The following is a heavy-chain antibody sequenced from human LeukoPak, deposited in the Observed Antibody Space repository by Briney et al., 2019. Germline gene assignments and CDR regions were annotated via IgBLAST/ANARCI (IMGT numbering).Heavy chain of an antibody. CDR3: ARKQNRVRGVSDFDY. CDR1: GFAFSHHN. CDR2: ITSSSSYI. D-gene: IGHD3-10*01. J-gene: IGHJ4*02. Sequence: PGGSLRLSCAASGFAFSHHNTNWVRQAPGRALEWVASITSSSSYIYYSDSVRGRFTISRDNAKHSLFLHLNGLRAEDTAVYYCARKQNRVRGVSDFDYWGQGTLVTVSS. V-gene: IGHV3-21*06.